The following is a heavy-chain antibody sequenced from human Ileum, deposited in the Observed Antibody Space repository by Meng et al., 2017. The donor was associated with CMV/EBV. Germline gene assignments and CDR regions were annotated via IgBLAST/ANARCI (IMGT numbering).Heavy chain of an antibody. CDR2: IRYDGSNK. J-gene: IGHJ6*02. D-gene: IGHD6-25*01. CDR1: RFSFSGYG. CDR3: AKDQKEKAAISPGYNAMDV. Sequence: GESLKISCAASRFSFSGYGMHWVRQAPGKGLQWVAFIRYDGSNKYYADSVKGRFIISTDSYKHTLYLQMNSLRPEDTAIYYCAKDQKEKAAISPGYNAMDVWVQGTTVTVSS. V-gene: IGHV3-30*02.